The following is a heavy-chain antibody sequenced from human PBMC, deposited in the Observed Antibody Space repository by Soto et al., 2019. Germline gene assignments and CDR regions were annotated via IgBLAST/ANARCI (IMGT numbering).Heavy chain of an antibody. CDR2: IYYSGTT. CDR3: ARHRGYYDILTGYYTELNFDY. D-gene: IGHD3-9*01. J-gene: IGHJ4*02. CDR1: GGSISSSSYY. Sequence: PSETLSLTCTVSGGSISSSSYYWGWIRQPPGKGLEWIGSIYYSGTTYNNPSLKSRVTISVDTSKNQFSLKLSSVTAADTAVYYCARHRGYYDILTGYYTELNFDYWGQGTMVTVYS. V-gene: IGHV4-39*01.